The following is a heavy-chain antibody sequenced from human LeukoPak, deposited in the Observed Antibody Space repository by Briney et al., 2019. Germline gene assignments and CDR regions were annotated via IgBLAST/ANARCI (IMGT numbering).Heavy chain of an antibody. CDR2: MTGSGDRT. CDR1: GFSFSSYE. Sequence: GGSLRLSCAASGFSFSSYEMNWVRQAPGKGLEWVSAMTGSGDRTYYADSVKGRFTISRDNSKNTLYLEMNSLRAEDTAVYYCAKSPGGWYFDFWGQGTLVTVSS. J-gene: IGHJ4*02. V-gene: IGHV3-23*01. D-gene: IGHD6-19*01. CDR3: AKSPGGWYFDF.